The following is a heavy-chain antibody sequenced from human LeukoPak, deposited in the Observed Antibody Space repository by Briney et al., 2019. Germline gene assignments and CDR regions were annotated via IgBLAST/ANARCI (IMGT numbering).Heavy chain of an antibody. CDR1: GSTFSSYW. J-gene: IGHJ4*02. V-gene: IGHV3-74*01. D-gene: IGHD3-22*01. Sequence: GGSLRLSCAASGSTFSSYWMHWVRQAPGKGLVWVSRINSDGSSTSYADSVKGRFTISRDNAENTLSLQMNSLRAEDTAVYYCASLRGREYYYDRGALDYWGQGTLVTVSS. CDR2: INSDGSST. CDR3: ASLRGREYYYDRGALDY.